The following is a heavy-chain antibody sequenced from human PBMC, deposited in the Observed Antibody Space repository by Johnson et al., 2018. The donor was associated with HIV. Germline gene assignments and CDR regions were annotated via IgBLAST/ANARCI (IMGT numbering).Heavy chain of an antibody. Sequence: VHLVESGGGLVQPGGSLRLSCVVSGFTVSSSYLTWVRQAPGKGLEWVSLIYSSGTTAYADSVQGRFTISRDNSKNTLYLQMNSLRTEDTAVYYCARDSRYNNYGGGSVGAFDIWGQGTTVTVSS. J-gene: IGHJ3*02. V-gene: IGHV3-66*02. CDR3: ARDSRYNNYGGGSVGAFDI. D-gene: IGHD4-11*01. CDR1: GFTVSSSY. CDR2: IYSSGTT.